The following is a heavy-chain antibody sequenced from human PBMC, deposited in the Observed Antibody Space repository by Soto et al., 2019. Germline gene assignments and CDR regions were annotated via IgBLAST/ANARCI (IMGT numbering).Heavy chain of an antibody. CDR2: ISSGSDTI. D-gene: IGHD2-2*01. Sequence: GGSLRLSCAASGFSFTTSNMNWVRQAPGKGLEWVSYISSGSDTIYYADSVKGRFTISRDNVENSLFLQMDSLRDEDTAVYYCARDVNNQRRHYCSSDSCYYGTFDYWGHGILVTVSS. CDR3: ARDVNNQRRHYCSSDSCYYGTFDY. J-gene: IGHJ4*01. CDR1: GFSFTTSN. V-gene: IGHV3-48*02.